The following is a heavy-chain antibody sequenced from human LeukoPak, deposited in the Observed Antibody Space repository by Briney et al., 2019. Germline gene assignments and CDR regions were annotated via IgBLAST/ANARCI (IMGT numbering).Heavy chain of an antibody. CDR3: AREVGSGSSLCHSDD. CDR1: GFTFSSYG. CDR2: ITSSGTYL. Sequence: KPGGSLRLSCAASGFTFSSYGMSWVRQAPGKGLEWVSSITSSGTYLYYADSVKGRFTISRDNAKNSLYLQMNSLRAEDTAVYYCAREVGSGSSLCHSDDWGQGTLVTVSS. V-gene: IGHV3-21*01. D-gene: IGHD3-10*01. J-gene: IGHJ4*02.